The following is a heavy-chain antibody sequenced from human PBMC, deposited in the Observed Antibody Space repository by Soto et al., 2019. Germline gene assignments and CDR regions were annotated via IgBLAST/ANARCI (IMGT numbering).Heavy chain of an antibody. CDR2: IIPILGIA. J-gene: IGHJ6*02. Sequence: SVKVSCKASGGTFSSYAISWVRQAPGQGLEWMGRIIPILGIANYAQKFQGRVTITADKSTSTAYMELSSLRSEDTAVYYCARDGNYGDYASDYYYYYGMDVWGQGTTVTVSS. CDR1: GGTFSSYA. V-gene: IGHV1-69*04. CDR3: ARDGNYGDYASDYYYYYGMDV. D-gene: IGHD4-17*01.